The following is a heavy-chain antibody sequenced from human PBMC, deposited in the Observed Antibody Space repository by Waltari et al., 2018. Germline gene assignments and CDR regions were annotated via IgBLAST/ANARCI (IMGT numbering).Heavy chain of an antibody. Sequence: QVTLTESGPALVEPTQTLTLTCTVSGFSLYTRGMRVSWIRQPPGMALEWIARIDWDDDKFYVASLRTRLTISKDASKNQVVLTLSNLDPVDTATYYCARGHHIEGFDFWGHGTLVTVSS. J-gene: IGHJ3*01. CDR2: IDWDDDK. CDR1: GFSLYTRGMR. CDR3: ARGHHIEGFDF. V-gene: IGHV2-70*04.